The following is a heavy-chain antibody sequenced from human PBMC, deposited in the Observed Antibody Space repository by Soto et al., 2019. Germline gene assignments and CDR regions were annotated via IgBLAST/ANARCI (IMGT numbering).Heavy chain of an antibody. V-gene: IGHV3-48*01. CDR1: EFTFSSYS. D-gene: IGHD6-25*01. J-gene: IGHJ4*02. Sequence: GGSLRLSCTASEFTFSSYSMNWVRQAPGKGLEWVSYISSSSNTIYYADSVKGRFTISRDNAKNSLYLQMNSLRAEDTAVYYCAGPLGYYFDYWGQGTLVTVSS. CDR3: AGPLGYYFDY. CDR2: ISSSSNTI.